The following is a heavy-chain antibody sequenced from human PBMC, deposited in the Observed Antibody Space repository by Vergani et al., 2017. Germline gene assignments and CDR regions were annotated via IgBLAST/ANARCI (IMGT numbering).Heavy chain of an antibody. CDR1: GFTFSDYY. D-gene: IGHD3-16*02. Sequence: QVQLVESGGGLVKPGGSLRLSCAASGFTFSDYYMSWIRQAPGKGLEWVSYISSSSSYIYYADSVKGRFTIARDNAKNSLYLQMNSLRAEDTAVYYCARXQDSYDYVWGSYRNLFDYWGQGTLVTVSS. V-gene: IGHV3-11*06. CDR2: ISSSSSYI. CDR3: ARXQDSYDYVWGSYRNLFDY. J-gene: IGHJ4*02.